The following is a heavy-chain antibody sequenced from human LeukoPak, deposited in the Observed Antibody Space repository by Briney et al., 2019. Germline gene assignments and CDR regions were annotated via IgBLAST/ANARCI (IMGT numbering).Heavy chain of an antibody. CDR1: GYTLTELS. CDR3: ATEQKYGSGSQNYYYVWTS. D-gene: IGHD3-10*01. Sequence: ASVKVSCKVSGYTLTELSMHWVRQAPGKGLEWMGGFDPEDGETIYAQKFQGRVTMTEDTSTDTAYMELRSLRSEDTAVYYCATEQKYGSGSQNYYYVWTSGAKGPRSPSP. V-gene: IGHV1-24*01. J-gene: IGHJ6*02. CDR2: FDPEDGET.